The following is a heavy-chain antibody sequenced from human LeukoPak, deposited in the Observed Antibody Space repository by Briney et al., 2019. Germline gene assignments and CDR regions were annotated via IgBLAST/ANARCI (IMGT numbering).Heavy chain of an antibody. CDR1: GGYFSGYY. Sequence: PSETLSLTCAVYGGYFSGYYWSWIRQTPGKGLEWIGEINHSGSTNYNPSLKSRVTISVDTSKNQFSLKLSSVTAADTAVYYCARHLWARRGIDYWGQGTLVTVSS. D-gene: IGHD3-3*02. J-gene: IGHJ4*02. CDR3: ARHLWARRGIDY. CDR2: INHSGST. V-gene: IGHV4-34*01.